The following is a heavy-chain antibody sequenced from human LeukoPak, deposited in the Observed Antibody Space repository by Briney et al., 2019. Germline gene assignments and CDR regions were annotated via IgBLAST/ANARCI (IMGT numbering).Heavy chain of an antibody. CDR3: ARGGSGSYYYYYYYMDV. V-gene: IGHV3-30*19. Sequence: HPGGSLRLSCAASGFTFSSYGMHWVRQAPGKGLEWVAVISYDGSNKYYADSVKGRFTISRDNSQNTLYLQMNSLRAEDTAVYYCARGGSGSYYYYYYYMDVWGKGTTVTVSS. CDR1: GFTFSSYG. CDR2: ISYDGSNK. J-gene: IGHJ6*03. D-gene: IGHD5-12*01.